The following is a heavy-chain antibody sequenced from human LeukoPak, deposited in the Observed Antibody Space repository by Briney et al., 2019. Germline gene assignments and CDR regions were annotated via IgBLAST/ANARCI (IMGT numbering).Heavy chain of an antibody. CDR1: GFTFSSYW. V-gene: IGHV3-74*01. CDR3: ARDLWGAHDY. CDR2: INSDGSST. D-gene: IGHD1-26*01. J-gene: IGHJ4*02. Sequence: GGSLRLSCAASGFTFSSYWMHWVRQAPGKGPVWVSRINSDGSSTTYADSVKGRFTISRDNAKNTLYLQTNSLRAEDTAVYYCARDLWGAHDYWGQGNLVTVSS.